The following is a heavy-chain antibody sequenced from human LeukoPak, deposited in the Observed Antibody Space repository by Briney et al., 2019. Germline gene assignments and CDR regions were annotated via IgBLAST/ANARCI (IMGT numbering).Heavy chain of an antibody. Sequence: SVKVSCKASGYTFTSYAISWVRQAPGQGLEWMGGIIPIFGTANYAQKFQGRVTITADKSTSTAYMELSSLRSEDTAVYYCARDYYDSSGYLNWGQGTLVTVSS. CDR2: IIPIFGTA. CDR1: GYTFTSYA. CDR3: ARDYYDSSGYLN. J-gene: IGHJ4*02. V-gene: IGHV1-69*06. D-gene: IGHD3-22*01.